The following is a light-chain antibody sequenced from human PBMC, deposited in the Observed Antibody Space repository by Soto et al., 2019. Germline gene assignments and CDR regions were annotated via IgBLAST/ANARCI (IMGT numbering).Light chain of an antibody. Sequence: DIQMSHSPSTLSASLGDRVTITCRASQSISSGLAWYQQTPGKAPKLLISGAFSLESGVPSRFSGSGSGTEFTLTISSLQPDDFATYYCQQYYTYSTFGQGTKVDNK. CDR3: QQYYTYST. V-gene: IGKV1-5*01. J-gene: IGKJ1*01. CDR1: QSISSG. CDR2: GAF.